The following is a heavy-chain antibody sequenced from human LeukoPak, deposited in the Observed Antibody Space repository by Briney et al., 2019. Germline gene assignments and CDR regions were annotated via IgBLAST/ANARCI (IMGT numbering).Heavy chain of an antibody. CDR1: GFTVSSNY. CDR3: AREPGRYDSSGYCLDY. V-gene: IGHV3-66*01. CDR2: IYSGGST. D-gene: IGHD3-22*01. J-gene: IGHJ4*02. Sequence: GGSLRLSCAASGFTVSSNYMSWVRQAPGKGLEWVSVIYSGGSTYYADSVKGRFTISRDNAKNSLYLQMNSLRDEDTAVYYCAREPGRYDSSGYCLDYWGQGTLVTVSS.